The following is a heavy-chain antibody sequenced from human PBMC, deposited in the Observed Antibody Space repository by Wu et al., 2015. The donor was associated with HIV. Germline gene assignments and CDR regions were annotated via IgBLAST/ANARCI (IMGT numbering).Heavy chain of an antibody. V-gene: IGHV1-69*12. Sequence: QVQLVQSGAEVKKPGSSVKVSCKASGGTFSSYAISWVRQAPGQGLEWMGGIIPIFGTANYAQKFQGRVTITADESTSTAYMELSSLRSEDTAVYYCARERCSSTSCYLEVRAFDIWGQGTMVTVSS. CDR2: IIPIFGTA. D-gene: IGHD2-2*01. CDR3: ARERCSSTSCYLEVRAFDI. J-gene: IGHJ3*02. CDR1: GGTFSSYA.